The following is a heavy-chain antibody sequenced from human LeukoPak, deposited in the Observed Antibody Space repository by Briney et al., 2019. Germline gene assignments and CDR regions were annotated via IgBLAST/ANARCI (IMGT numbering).Heavy chain of an antibody. CDR3: ARGGKIWFGELFDAFDI. D-gene: IGHD3-10*01. CDR1: GYTFTSYG. Sequence: ASVKVSCKASGYTFTSYGISWVRQAPGQGLEWMGWISAYNGNTNYAQKLQSRVTMTTDTSTSTAHMELRSLISDDTAVYYCARGGKIWFGELFDAFDIWGQGTMVTVSS. CDR2: ISAYNGNT. V-gene: IGHV1-18*01. J-gene: IGHJ3*02.